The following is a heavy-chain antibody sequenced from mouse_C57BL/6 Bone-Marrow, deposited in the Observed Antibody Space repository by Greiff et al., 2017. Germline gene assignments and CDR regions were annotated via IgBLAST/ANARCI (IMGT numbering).Heavy chain of an antibody. Sequence: EVQLVESGGDLVKPGGSLKLSCAASGFTFSSYGMSWVRQTPDKRLEWVATISSGGSYTYYPDSVKGRFTISRDNAKNTLYLQMSSLKSEDTAMYYWARLDSSGYFDYWGQGTTLTVSS. J-gene: IGHJ2*01. CDR3: ARLDSSGYFDY. D-gene: IGHD3-2*02. CDR1: GFTFSSYG. V-gene: IGHV5-6*01. CDR2: ISSGGSYT.